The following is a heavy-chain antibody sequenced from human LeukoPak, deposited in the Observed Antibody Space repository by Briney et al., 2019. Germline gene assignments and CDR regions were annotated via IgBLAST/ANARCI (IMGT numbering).Heavy chain of an antibody. CDR1: GGSIRNHF. V-gene: IGHV4-59*11. J-gene: IGHJ5*02. CDR2: IYYTTNP. CDR3: ARDRNYFDP. D-gene: IGHD4-11*01. Sequence: KPSETLSLTRSDSGGSIRNHFWSWIRLPPGKGLEWIGNIYYTTNPNYNPSLARRVTISVDTSKNQLSLKLNSVTAADTAASYCARDRNYFDPWGQGTRVTVSS.